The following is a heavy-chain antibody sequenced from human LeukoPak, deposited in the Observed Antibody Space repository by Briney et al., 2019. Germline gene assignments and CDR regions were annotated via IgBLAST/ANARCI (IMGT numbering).Heavy chain of an antibody. J-gene: IGHJ4*02. CDR3: AKDRGYTGYDSGGIDF. CDR1: GFTFRSYA. Sequence: GGSLRLSCAASGFTFRSYAMNWVRQSPGKGLEWVSSISYGDGTAFYAGSVKGRFTVSRDNSRTILYLQMDSLRAEDTAVYYCAKDRGYTGYDSGGIDFWGQGTLVTDSS. D-gene: IGHD5-12*01. CDR2: ISYGDGTA. V-gene: IGHV3-23*01.